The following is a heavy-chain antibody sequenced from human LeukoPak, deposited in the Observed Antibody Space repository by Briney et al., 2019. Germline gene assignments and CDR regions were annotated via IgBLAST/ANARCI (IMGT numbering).Heavy chain of an antibody. J-gene: IGHJ5*02. D-gene: IGHD3-22*01. CDR2: IYYSGNT. V-gene: IGHV4-59*01. CDR3: ASSGDPYSYYYDSSGYLP. Sequence: SETLSLTCTVSGVSISTYYWSWIRQPPGKGLEWIGYIYYSGNTNYNPSLKSRVTISVDPSKNQFSLKLSSVTAADTAVYYCASSGDPYSYYYDSSGYLPWGQGTLVTVSS. CDR1: GVSISTYY.